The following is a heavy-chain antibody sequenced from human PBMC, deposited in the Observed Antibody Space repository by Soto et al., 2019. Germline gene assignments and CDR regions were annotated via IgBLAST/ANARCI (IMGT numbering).Heavy chain of an antibody. CDR2: IYYSGST. Sequence: SETLSLTCTVSGGSISSGGYYWSWIRQHPGKGLEWIGYIYYSGSTYYNPSLKSRVTISVDTSKNQFSLKLSSVTAADTAVYYCARVGKEEFYGDLLGAKHYYYYYMDVWGKGTTVTVSS. D-gene: IGHD4-17*01. J-gene: IGHJ6*03. CDR1: GGSISSGGYY. V-gene: IGHV4-31*03. CDR3: ARVGKEEFYGDLLGAKHYYYYYMDV.